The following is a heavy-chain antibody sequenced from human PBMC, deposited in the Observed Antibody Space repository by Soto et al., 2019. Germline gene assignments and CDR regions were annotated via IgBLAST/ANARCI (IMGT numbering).Heavy chain of an antibody. J-gene: IGHJ4*02. CDR1: GDAFKSYA. CDR3: ARAPTNDYGDDTFDY. V-gene: IGHV1-69*06. Sequence: QVLLLQSGSEVKKAGSSVKVSCKASGDAFKSYAIHWVRQAPGQGLEYMGRIIPSYDKTKYAQKFQGRFTLTADMYTSTVYMELSRLRSKDTAVYYCARAPTNDYGDDTFDYWGQGTKVIVSS. CDR2: IIPSYDKT. D-gene: IGHD4-17*01.